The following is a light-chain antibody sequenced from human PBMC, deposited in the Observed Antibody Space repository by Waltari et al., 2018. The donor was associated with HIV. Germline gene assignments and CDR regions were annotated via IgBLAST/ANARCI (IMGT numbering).Light chain of an antibody. CDR1: ALPKQY. V-gene: IGLV3-25*03. CDR2: KDS. Sequence: SYDLTQPSSVSVSPGQTARITCSGDALPKQYAFWYQQKPGQAPVLVIYKDSERPSGIPERFSGSSSGTTVTLTISGVQAEDEADYYCQSPDSGTYVVFGGGTKLTVL. CDR3: QSPDSGTYVV. J-gene: IGLJ2*01.